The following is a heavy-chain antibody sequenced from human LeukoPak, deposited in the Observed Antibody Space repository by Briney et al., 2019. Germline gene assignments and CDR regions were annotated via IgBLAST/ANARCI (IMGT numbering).Heavy chain of an antibody. CDR2: ISAYNGNT. CDR1: GYTFTSYG. V-gene: IGHV1-18*01. D-gene: IGHD3-3*01. CDR3: ARGGYDFWRGTLDY. Sequence: EASVKVSCKASGYTFTSYGISWVRQAPGQGREWMGWISAYNGNTNYAQKLQGRVTMTTDTSTSTAYMELRSLRSDDTAVYYCARGGYDFWRGTLDYWGQGTLVTVSS. J-gene: IGHJ4*02.